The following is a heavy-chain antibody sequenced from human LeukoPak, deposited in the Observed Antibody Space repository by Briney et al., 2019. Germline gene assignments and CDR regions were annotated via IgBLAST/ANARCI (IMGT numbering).Heavy chain of an antibody. CDR2: IHYSGIT. Sequence: KPSETLSLTCTVSGGSISGYYWSWIRLPPGKGLEWIGYIHYSGITNYNPSLESRVTLSADTSKNQFSMRLSSVTTTDTAVYYCARLMSLTMVPGQNYYYHSMDVWGQGTTVTVSS. D-gene: IGHD3-10*01. J-gene: IGHJ6*02. V-gene: IGHV4-59*08. CDR1: GGSISGYY. CDR3: ARLMSLTMVPGQNYYYHSMDV.